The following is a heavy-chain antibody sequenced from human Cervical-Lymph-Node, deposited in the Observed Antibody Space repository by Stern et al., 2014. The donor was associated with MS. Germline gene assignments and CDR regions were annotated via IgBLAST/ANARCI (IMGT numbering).Heavy chain of an antibody. CDR1: GYISSPYA. J-gene: IGHJ6*02. CDR2: ISFDANTI. D-gene: IGHD5-12*01. V-gene: IGHV3-30*03. CDR3: ARGEVATPSTGFYYYYGLDV. Sequence: QVQLEASGGGVVQPGRSLRLSCAASGYISSPYAMHWVRQAPGKGLAWVAVISFDANTIHYADSVKGRFIISRDNFKNTIYLQMNSLRLDDTAVYSCARGEVATPSTGFYYYYGLDVWGQGTTVSVSS.